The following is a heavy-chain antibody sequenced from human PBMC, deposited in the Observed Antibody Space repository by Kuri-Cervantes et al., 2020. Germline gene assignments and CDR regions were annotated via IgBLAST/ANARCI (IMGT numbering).Heavy chain of an antibody. V-gene: IGHV4-61*08. CDR3: AREVRGYYDTSDEQYKYYHYMDV. J-gene: IGHJ6*03. D-gene: IGHD3-22*01. Sequence: SETLSLTCTVSGGSVSSGGYYWSFIRQPPGKGLEWIGHIYYSGSTNYNPSLKSRVTISVDTSKNQFSLKLIFVTAADTAVYFCAREVRGYYDTSDEQYKYYHYMDVWGKGTTVTVSS. CDR2: IYYSGST. CDR1: GGSVSSGGYY.